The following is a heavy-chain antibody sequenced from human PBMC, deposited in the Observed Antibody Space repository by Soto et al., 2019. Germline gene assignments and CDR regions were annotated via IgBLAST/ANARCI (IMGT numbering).Heavy chain of an antibody. Sequence: QVQLVESGGGVVQPGRSLRLSCAASGFTFSSYGMHWVRQAPGKGLEWVAVISYDGSNKYYADSVKGRFTISRDNSKNTLYLQMNSLRAEDTAVYYCAKDLGDYGYFDYWGQGTLVTVSS. V-gene: IGHV3-30*18. CDR2: ISYDGSNK. CDR1: GFTFSSYG. J-gene: IGHJ4*02. CDR3: AKDLGDYGYFDY. D-gene: IGHD4-17*01.